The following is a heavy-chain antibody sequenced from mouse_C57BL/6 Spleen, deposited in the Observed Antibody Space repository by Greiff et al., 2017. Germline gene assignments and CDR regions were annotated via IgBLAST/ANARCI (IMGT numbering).Heavy chain of an antibody. CDR3: ARPGYYYAMDY. J-gene: IGHJ4*01. CDR2: IDPSDSYT. V-gene: IGHV1-69*01. CDR1: GYTFTSYW. Sequence: QVQLQQSGAELVMPGASVKLSCKASGYTFTSYWMHWVKQRPGQGLEWIGEIDPSDSYTNYNQKFKGKSTLTVDKSSSTAYMQLSSLTSEDSAVYYCARPGYYYAMDYWGQGTSVTVSS.